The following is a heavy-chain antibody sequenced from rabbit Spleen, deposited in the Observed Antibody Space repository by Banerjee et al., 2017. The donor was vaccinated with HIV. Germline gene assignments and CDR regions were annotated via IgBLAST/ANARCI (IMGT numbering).Heavy chain of an antibody. Sequence: QSLEESGGGLVKPGGTLTLTCTASEIDLSRHYYMCWVRQAPGKGLEWIACIHVDRSDTTWYANWVNGRFTISNISSTTVTLQMASLTVADTATYFCARDLAGVIGWNFSVWGPGTLVTVS. V-gene: IGHV1S40*01. CDR3: ARDLAGVIGWNFSV. J-gene: IGHJ4*01. CDR1: EIDLSRHYY. D-gene: IGHD4-1*01. CDR2: IHVDRSDTT.